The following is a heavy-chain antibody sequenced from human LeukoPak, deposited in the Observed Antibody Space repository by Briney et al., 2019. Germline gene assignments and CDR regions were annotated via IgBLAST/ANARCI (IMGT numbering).Heavy chain of an antibody. CDR2: ISSSGSTI. CDR1: GFTFSDYY. Sequence: GGSLRLSCAASGFTFSDYYMSWIRQAPGKGLEWVSYISSSGSTIYYADSVKGRFTISRDNSKNTLYLQMNSLRAEDTAVYYCAKDHSSSWYNWSDPWGQGTLVTVSS. V-gene: IGHV3-11*01. J-gene: IGHJ5*02. CDR3: AKDHSSSWYNWSDP. D-gene: IGHD6-13*01.